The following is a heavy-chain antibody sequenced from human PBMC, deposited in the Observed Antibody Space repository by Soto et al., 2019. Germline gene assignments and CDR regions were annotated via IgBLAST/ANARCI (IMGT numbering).Heavy chain of an antibody. CDR3: ARAPHYYGSGSYSYYCDD. D-gene: IGHD3-10*01. CDR2: IYYSGST. CDR1: GGSISSYY. V-gene: IGHV4-59*01. Sequence: PSETLSLTCTVSGGSISSYYWSWIRQPPGKGLEWIGYIYYSGSTNYNPSLKSRVTISVDTSKNQFSLKLSSVTAADTAVYYCARAPHYYGSGSYSYYCDDWGEGTLVTVYS. J-gene: IGHJ4*02.